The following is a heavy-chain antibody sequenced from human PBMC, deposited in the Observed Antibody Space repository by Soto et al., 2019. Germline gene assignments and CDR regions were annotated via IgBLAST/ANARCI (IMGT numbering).Heavy chain of an antibody. V-gene: IGHV3-23*01. CDR2: ISGSGGST. J-gene: IGHJ6*03. CDR1: GFTFSSYA. CDR3: ARGVAILTGYRDYYCDILDF. Sequence: PGGSLRLSCAASGFTFSSYAMSWVRQAPGKGLEWVSAISGSGGSTYYADSVKGRFTISRDNSKNTLYLQMNSLRSEDTAVYYCARGVAILTGYRDYYCDILDFSGRGSTVTGSS. D-gene: IGHD3-9*01.